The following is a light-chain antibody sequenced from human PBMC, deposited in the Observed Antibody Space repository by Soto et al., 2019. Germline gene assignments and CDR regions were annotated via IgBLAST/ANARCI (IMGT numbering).Light chain of an antibody. CDR3: QQAASFHIT. CDR1: QGVSTW. V-gene: IGKV1-12*01. Sequence: DIQMTQSPSSVSASVGDRVTITCRASQGVSTWLAWYQQKPGKAPNLLIYTASSLQSGVPSRFSGSGSGTDFTLTINGLQHEDFEPYYCQQAASFHITLGQGTRLELK. J-gene: IGKJ5*01. CDR2: TAS.